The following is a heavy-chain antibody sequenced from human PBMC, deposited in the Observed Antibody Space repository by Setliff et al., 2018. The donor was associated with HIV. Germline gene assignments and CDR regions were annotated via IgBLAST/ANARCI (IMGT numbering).Heavy chain of an antibody. CDR3: AGGPGTTSIDY. D-gene: IGHD1-26*01. Sequence: KTSETLSLTCAVYGGSFSGYYWSWIRQPPGKGLEWIGEINHSGSTNYNMSLWSRVTISLDASRNQFSLELISVTAAGTAVYYCAGGPGTTSIDYWAQGTLVTVSS. J-gene: IGHJ4*02. CDR2: INHSGST. V-gene: IGHV4-34*01. CDR1: GGSFSGYY.